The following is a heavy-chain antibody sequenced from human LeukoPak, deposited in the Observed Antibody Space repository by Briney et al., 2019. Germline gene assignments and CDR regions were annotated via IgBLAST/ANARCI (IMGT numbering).Heavy chain of an antibody. V-gene: IGHV3-48*02. D-gene: IGHD1-26*01. Sequence: GGSLRLSCAASGFTFSSYSMNWVRQAPGKGLEWVSHITASGTAMFYADSVRGRFTISRDNAKNSLYLQMNSLRDEDTAVYYCASSGSYRFDYWGQGTLVTVSS. CDR2: ITASGTAM. J-gene: IGHJ4*02. CDR3: ASSGSYRFDY. CDR1: GFTFSSYS.